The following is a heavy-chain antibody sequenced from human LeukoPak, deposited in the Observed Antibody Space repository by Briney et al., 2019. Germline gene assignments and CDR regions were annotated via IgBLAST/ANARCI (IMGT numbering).Heavy chain of an antibody. J-gene: IGHJ6*02. Sequence: GGSLRLSCAASGFTFSSYAMHWVRQAPGKGLEWVALISYDGSNKYCADSVKGRFTISRDNSKNTLYLQMNSLRAEDTAVHYCARRFCSGGSCFSAYYSYYDMDVWGQGTTVTVSS. CDR1: GFTFSSYA. V-gene: IGHV3-30-3*01. D-gene: IGHD2-15*01. CDR3: ARRFCSGGSCFSAYYSYYDMDV. CDR2: ISYDGSNK.